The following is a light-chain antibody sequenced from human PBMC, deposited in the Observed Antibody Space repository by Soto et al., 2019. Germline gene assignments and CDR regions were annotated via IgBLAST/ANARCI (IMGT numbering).Light chain of an antibody. Sequence: DIQMTQSPSSLSASVGDRVTITCRASQSISSYLNWYPQKPGKAPKLLIYAASSLQSGVPSRFSGSGSGTDFTLTISSLQPEDFATYYCQQSYSTLRTFGQGTKVELK. CDR2: AAS. V-gene: IGKV1-39*01. CDR3: QQSYSTLRT. CDR1: QSISSY. J-gene: IGKJ1*01.